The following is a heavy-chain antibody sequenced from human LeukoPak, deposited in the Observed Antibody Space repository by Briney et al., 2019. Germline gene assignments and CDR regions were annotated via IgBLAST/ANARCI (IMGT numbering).Heavy chain of an antibody. CDR1: GFTFSSYG. CDR3: AKQTLLRFLAYGMDV. CDR2: ISYDGSNK. J-gene: IGHJ6*02. Sequence: PGRSLRLSCAASGFTFSSYGMHWVRQAPGKGLEWVAVISYDGSNKYYADSVKGRFTISRDNSKNTLYLQMNSLRAEDTAVYCCAKQTLLRFLAYGMDVWGQGTAVTVS. V-gene: IGHV3-30*18. D-gene: IGHD3-22*01.